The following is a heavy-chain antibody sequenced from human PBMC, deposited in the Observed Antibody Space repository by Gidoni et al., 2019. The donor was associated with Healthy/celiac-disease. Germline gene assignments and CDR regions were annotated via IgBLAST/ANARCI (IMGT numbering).Heavy chain of an antibody. CDR1: GYPFTGSY. J-gene: IGHJ6*02. CDR2: INPNSVVT. CDR3: ARYDIVVVPAAEYYYYVMDV. V-gene: IGHV1-2*02. D-gene: IGHD2-2*01. Sequence: QVQLVQSGAEVTKLGASVEVSIRASGYPFTGSYMTWVRQAPVQGLEWMGWINPNSVVTNDAQKFQGGVTMTRDTSISTAYMELSRLRSDDTAVYYWARYDIVVVPAAEYYYYVMDVWGQGTTVTVSS.